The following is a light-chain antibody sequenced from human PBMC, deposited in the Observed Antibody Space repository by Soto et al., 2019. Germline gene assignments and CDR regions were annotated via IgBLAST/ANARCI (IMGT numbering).Light chain of an antibody. CDR3: LQDFSYPRT. CDR1: EGIGTE. V-gene: IGKV1-6*02. J-gene: IGKJ1*01. CDR2: GAS. Sequence: AIQMTQSPSSLSASVGDRVTIRCRASEGIGTELGWYQLKQGEATKLLVYGASTLLSGVAPRFSGSGSDTDITLTSSSQQPDDFAAYYCLQDFSYPRTFGQGTKVEIK.